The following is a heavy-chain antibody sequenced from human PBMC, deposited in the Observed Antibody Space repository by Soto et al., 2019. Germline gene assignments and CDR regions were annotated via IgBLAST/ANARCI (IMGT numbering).Heavy chain of an antibody. CDR2: INPSGGST. V-gene: IGHV1-46*01. CDR3: ARVDQWELPLGPAYSFDY. D-gene: IGHD1-26*01. J-gene: IGHJ4*02. Sequence: QVQLVQSGAEVKKPGASVKVSCKASGYTFTSYYMHWVRQAPGQGLEWMGIINPSGGSTSYAQKFQGRVTMTRDTSTSTVYMELSSLRSEDTAVYYCARVDQWELPLGPAYSFDYWGQGTLVTVSS. CDR1: GYTFTSYY.